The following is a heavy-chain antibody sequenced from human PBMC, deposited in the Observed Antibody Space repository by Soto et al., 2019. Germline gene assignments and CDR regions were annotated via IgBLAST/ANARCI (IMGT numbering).Heavy chain of an antibody. CDR2: INHSGST. CDR3: ARASPSAYINDFWSGYYTGGGDNWFDP. CDR1: GGSFSGYY. Sequence: PSETLSLTCAVYGGSFSGYYWSWIRQPPGKGLEWIGEINHSGSTNYNPSLKSRVTISVDTSKNQFSLKLSSVTAADTAVYYCARASPSAYINDFWSGYYTGGGDNWFDPWGQGTLVTVSS. V-gene: IGHV4-34*01. J-gene: IGHJ5*02. D-gene: IGHD3-3*01.